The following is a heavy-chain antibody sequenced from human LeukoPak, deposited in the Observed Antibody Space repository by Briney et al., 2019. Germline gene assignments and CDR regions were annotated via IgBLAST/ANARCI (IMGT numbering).Heavy chain of an antibody. CDR3: AREYDSKGRFDN. D-gene: IGHD3-22*01. Sequence: PGGSLRLSCAISGLTFTAHSMNWVRQAPGKGLEWVSFISSDSTYKYYGDSVKGRFTISRDNANVYLQMNSLRAEDTATYHCAREYDSKGRFDNWGQGTLVTVSS. CDR2: ISSDSTYK. V-gene: IGHV3-21*01. CDR1: GLTFTAHS. J-gene: IGHJ4*02.